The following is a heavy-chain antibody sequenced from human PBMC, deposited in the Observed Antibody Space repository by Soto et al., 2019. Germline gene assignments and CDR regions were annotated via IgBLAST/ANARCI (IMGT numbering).Heavy chain of an antibody. Sequence: QVQLVQSGAEVEKPGSSVKASCKASGGTFSSYAITWVRQAPGQVLEWMGGIIPFFGTANYAQKFQGRVTITADESTSTAYMELSSLRSEDTAVYYCASPPSPHYYYGMDVWGQGTTVTVSS. CDR2: IIPFFGTA. CDR3: ASPPSPHYYYGMDV. J-gene: IGHJ6*02. V-gene: IGHV1-69*12. CDR1: GGTFSSYA.